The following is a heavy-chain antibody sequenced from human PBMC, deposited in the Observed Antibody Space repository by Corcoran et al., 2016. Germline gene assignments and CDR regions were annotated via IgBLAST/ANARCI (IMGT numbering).Heavy chain of an antibody. CDR3: AKVGFCSTSTCYASFDF. CDR2: IHPADSDT. CDR1: GYSFTNYW. Sequence: EVQLVQSGAEVKKPGESLKISCKGSGYSFTNYWIGWVRQMPGKGLEWMGIIHPADSDTRYSPSFQGQVTISADKSISTAYVQWSSLKASDTAMYYCAKVGFCSTSTCYASFDFWGQGTMFTVSS. V-gene: IGHV5-51*01. D-gene: IGHD2-2*01. J-gene: IGHJ3*01.